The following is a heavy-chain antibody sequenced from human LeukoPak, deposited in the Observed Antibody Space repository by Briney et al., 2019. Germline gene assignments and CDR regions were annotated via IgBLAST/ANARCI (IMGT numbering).Heavy chain of an antibody. CDR1: GGSISSGGYY. J-gene: IGHJ4*02. CDR3: ARSAPYQRLLDY. V-gene: IGHV4-30-2*01. Sequence: SQTLSLTCTASGGSISSGGYYWSWIRQPPGKGLEWIGYIYHSGSTYYNPSPKSRVTISVDRSKNQFSLKLSSVTAADTAVYYCARSAPYQRLLDYWGQGTLVTVSS. D-gene: IGHD2-2*01. CDR2: IYHSGST.